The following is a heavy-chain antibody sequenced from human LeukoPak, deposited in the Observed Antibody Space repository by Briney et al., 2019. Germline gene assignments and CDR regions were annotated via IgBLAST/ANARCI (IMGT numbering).Heavy chain of an antibody. J-gene: IGHJ4*02. CDR2: IYSGGST. V-gene: IGHV3-53*01. D-gene: IGHD4-23*01. CDR3: ARDPYDYGGNSGDY. Sequence: PGGSLRLSCAASGFTVSSNYMSWVRQAPGKGLEWVSVIYSGGSTYYADSVKGRFTISRDNSKNTLYLQMNSLRAEDTAVYYCARDPYDYGGNSGDYWGQGTLVTVSS. CDR1: GFTVSSNY.